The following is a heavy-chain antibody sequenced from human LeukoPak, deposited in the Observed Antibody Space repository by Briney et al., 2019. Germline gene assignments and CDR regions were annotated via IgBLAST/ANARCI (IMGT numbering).Heavy chain of an antibody. D-gene: IGHD2-2*01. Sequence: PGRSLRLSCAASGFTFSSYGMHWVRQAPGKGLGWVAVISYDGSNKYYADSVKGRFTISRDNSKNTLYLQMNSLRAEDTAVYYCAKDNGALIVVPAANFDYWGQGTLVTVSS. CDR3: AKDNGALIVVPAANFDY. CDR1: GFTFSSYG. J-gene: IGHJ4*02. V-gene: IGHV3-30*18. CDR2: ISYDGSNK.